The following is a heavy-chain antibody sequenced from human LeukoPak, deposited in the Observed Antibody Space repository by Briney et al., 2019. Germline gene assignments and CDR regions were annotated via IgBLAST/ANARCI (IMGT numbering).Heavy chain of an antibody. CDR2: IYHSGST. V-gene: IGHV4-38-2*02. D-gene: IGHD3-22*01. CDR1: GYSISSGYY. J-gene: IGHJ4*02. Sequence: PSETLSLTCTVPGYSISSGYYWGWIRQPPGKGLEWIGSIYHSGSTYYNPSLKSRVTISVDTSKNQFSLKLSSVTAADTAVYYCARQYYYDSSGYYYFDYWGQGTLVTVSS. CDR3: ARQYYYDSSGYYYFDY.